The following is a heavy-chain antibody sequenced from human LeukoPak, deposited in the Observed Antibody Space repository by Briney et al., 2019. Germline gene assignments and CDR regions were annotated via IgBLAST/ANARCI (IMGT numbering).Heavy chain of an antibody. D-gene: IGHD4-17*01. J-gene: IGHJ4*02. CDR1: GGSISSYY. Sequence: SETLSLTCTVSGGSISSYYWSWIRQPPGKGLEWIGYIYYSGSTNYNPSLKSRVTISVDTSKNQFSLKLSSVTAADTAVYYCAREDRAGDYVLLDYWGQGTLVTVSS. CDR3: AREDRAGDYVLLDY. V-gene: IGHV4-59*01. CDR2: IYYSGST.